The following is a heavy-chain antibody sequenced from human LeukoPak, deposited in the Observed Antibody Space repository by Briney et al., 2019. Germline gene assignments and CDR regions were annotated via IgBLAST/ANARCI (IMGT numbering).Heavy chain of an antibody. Sequence: PGESLKISCKGSGYSFTNYWINWVRQMPGKGLEWMGRIDPSDSYTNYSPSFQGHVTISTDKSVSTAYLQWGSLKASDTAMYYCARRYCSSASCYKSGAFDIWGQGTMVTVSS. V-gene: IGHV5-10-1*01. CDR3: ARRYCSSASCYKSGAFDI. CDR1: GYSFTNYW. D-gene: IGHD2-2*02. CDR2: IDPSDSYT. J-gene: IGHJ3*02.